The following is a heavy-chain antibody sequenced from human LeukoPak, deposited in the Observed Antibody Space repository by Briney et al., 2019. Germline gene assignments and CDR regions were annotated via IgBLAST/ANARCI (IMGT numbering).Heavy chain of an antibody. V-gene: IGHV3-66*01. CDR3: ARDSGAGYYFDY. CDR2: IYSGGIT. D-gene: IGHD7-27*01. CDR1: GFTVSSNY. J-gene: IGHJ4*02. Sequence: AGGSLRLSCAASGFTVSSNYMSWVRQAPGKGLEYISVIYSGGITYYADSVKGRFTISRDNSKNTLYLQMTSLRAEDTAVYYCARDSGAGYYFDYWGQGTLVTASS.